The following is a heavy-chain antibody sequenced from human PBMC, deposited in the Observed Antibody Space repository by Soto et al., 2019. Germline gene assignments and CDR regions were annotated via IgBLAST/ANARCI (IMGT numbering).Heavy chain of an antibody. CDR2: ISPQGGST. D-gene: IGHD2-21*01. J-gene: IGHJ4*02. Sequence: GGSLRLSCSASGFAFSSFAMHWVRQTPGKGLEYVSAISPQGGSTYYADSVKGRFTISRDDSKNTVYLQMSSLRPDDTAVYYCVNMMIARGAFDFWGQGTLVTVSS. V-gene: IGHV3-64D*06. CDR3: VNMMIARGAFDF. CDR1: GFAFSSFA.